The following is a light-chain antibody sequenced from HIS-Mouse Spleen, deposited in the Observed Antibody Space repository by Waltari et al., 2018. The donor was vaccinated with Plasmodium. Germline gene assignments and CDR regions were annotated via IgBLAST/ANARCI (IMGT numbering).Light chain of an antibody. CDR3: QQYYSTLTWT. J-gene: IGKJ1*01. CDR2: WAS. V-gene: IGKV4-1*01. CDR1: QSVLYSPNNKDY. Sequence: DIVMTQSPDSLAVFLGERATVNCKSSQSVLYSPNNKDYLSWYQQKPGQPPKLLIYWASTREAGVPDRFSGSGSGTDFTLTISSLQAEDVAVYYCQQYYSTLTWTFGQGTKVEIK.